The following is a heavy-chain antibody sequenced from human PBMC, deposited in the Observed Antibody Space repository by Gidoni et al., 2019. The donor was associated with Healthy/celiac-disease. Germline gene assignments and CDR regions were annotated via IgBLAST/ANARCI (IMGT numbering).Heavy chain of an antibody. Sequence: EVQLVQSGAEVKKPGESLRISCKGSGYSFTSYWISWVRQMPGKGLEWMGRIDPSDSYTNYRPSFQGHVTISADKSISTAYLQWSSLKASDTAMYYCARQRETYYYGSGFSPYYFDYWGQGTLVTVSS. CDR3: ARQRETYYYGSGFSPYYFDY. V-gene: IGHV5-10-1*03. CDR2: IDPSDSYT. J-gene: IGHJ4*02. D-gene: IGHD3-10*01. CDR1: GYSFTSYW.